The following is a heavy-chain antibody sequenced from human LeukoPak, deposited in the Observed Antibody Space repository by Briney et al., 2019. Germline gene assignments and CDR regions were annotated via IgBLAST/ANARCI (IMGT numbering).Heavy chain of an antibody. CDR3: ARECWDSGCYYVDY. J-gene: IGHJ4*02. D-gene: IGHD2-2*01. CDR2: ISSTRTM. V-gene: IGHV3-69-1*01. CDR1: GFTFSDYY. Sequence: GGSLRLSCAASGFTFSDYYMNWVPQAPGKGLECVSFISSTRTMFYTDSVKGRFTISRDNAKNTLYLQMNSLRAEDTAVYYCARECWDSGCYYVDYWGQGILVTVSS.